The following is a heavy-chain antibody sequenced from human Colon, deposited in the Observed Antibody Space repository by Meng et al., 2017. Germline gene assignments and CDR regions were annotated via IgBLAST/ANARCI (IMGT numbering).Heavy chain of an antibody. J-gene: IGHJ5*02. Sequence: QVQLPASGPGLVRPSETLSLTCTVSGASVSSGDYYWSWIRQPPGKGLEWLGYIYYTGNTNYNPSLKNRVTISLDTSNNQFSLKLTSMTAADAAIYYCARVNGDFDEAWFDPWGQGTLVTVSS. CDR3: ARVNGDFDEAWFDP. V-gene: IGHV4-61*08. CDR2: IYYTGNT. D-gene: IGHD2-21*02. CDR1: GASVSSGDYY.